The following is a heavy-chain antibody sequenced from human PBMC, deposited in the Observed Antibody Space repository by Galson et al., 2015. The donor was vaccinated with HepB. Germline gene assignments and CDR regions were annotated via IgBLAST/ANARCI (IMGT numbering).Heavy chain of an antibody. V-gene: IGHV4-59*08. D-gene: IGHD5-12*01. J-gene: IGHJ4*02. CDR3: ARHPGRGSVGYAFDL. CDR2: IYYNGDT. CDR1: HGSINNYY. Sequence: LSLTCSVSHGSINNYYWSWIRQSPGKRLEWIGYIYYNGDTNYNPSLGYRVGMSVDTSIDQVSLWLTSVTAADTAVYFCARHPGRGSVGYAFDLWGRGTLVTVSA.